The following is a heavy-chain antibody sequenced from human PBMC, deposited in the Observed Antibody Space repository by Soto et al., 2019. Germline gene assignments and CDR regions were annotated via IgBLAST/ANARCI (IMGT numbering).Heavy chain of an antibody. CDR2: ISSTSSYI. CDR3: ARGYYDRSGYFFEY. D-gene: IGHD3-22*01. CDR1: GFIFSDYS. J-gene: IGHJ4*02. V-gene: IGHV3-21*01. Sequence: PGGSLRLSCAASGFIFSDYSMNWVRQAPGKGLEWVSSISSTSSYIYYADSLKGRFTISRDNAKNSLYLQMNSLRVEDAAVYYRARGYYDRSGYFFEYWGQGTLVTVSS.